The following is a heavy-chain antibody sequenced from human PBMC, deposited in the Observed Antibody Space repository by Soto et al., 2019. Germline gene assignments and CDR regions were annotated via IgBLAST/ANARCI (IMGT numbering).Heavy chain of an antibody. J-gene: IGHJ6*02. CDR1: GGSISSYY. CDR2: IYYSGST. V-gene: IGHV4-59*01. D-gene: IGHD3-22*01. CDR3: ARDRNLYDSSGFGYYGMDV. Sequence: SETLSLTCTVSGGSISSYYWSWIRQPPGKGLVWIGYIYYSGSTNYNPSLKSRVTISVDTSKKQFSLKLSSVTAADTDADYCARDRNLYDSSGFGYYGMDVSGQGTTLTV.